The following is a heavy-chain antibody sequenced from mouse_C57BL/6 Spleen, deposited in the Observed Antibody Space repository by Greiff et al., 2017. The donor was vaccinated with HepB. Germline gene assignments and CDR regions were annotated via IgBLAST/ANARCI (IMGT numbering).Heavy chain of an antibody. CDR2: IHPNSGST. CDR1: GYTFTSYW. Sequence: QVQLKQPGAELVKPGASVKLSCKASGYTFTSYWMHWVKQRPGQGLEWIGMIHPNSGSTNYNEKFKSKATLTVDKSSSTAYMQLSSLTSEDSAVYYCAREEITTVVAMDYWGQGTSVTVSS. CDR3: AREEITTVVAMDY. D-gene: IGHD1-1*01. V-gene: IGHV1-64*01. J-gene: IGHJ4*01.